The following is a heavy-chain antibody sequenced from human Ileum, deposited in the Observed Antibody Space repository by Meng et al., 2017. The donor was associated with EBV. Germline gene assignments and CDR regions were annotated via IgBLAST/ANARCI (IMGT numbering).Heavy chain of an antibody. CDR2: ICYTDYT. CDR3: AMGPDYAKTGY. V-gene: IGHV4-39*01. Sequence: QLLLLESGPGLAKPSEPLSLTCSVSGGSISSSNYCWGWIRQPPGKGLEWIQSICYTDYTYYNPSLKSRVTISADKSKNQFSLRLNSLTAADTAVYYCAMGPDYAKTGYWGQGTLVTVSS. J-gene: IGHJ4*02. CDR1: GGSISSSNYC. D-gene: IGHD4-17*01.